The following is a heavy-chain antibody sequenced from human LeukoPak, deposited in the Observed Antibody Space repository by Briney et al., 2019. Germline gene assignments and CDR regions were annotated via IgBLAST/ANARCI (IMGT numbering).Heavy chain of an antibody. Sequence: SETLSLTCAVYGGSFSGYYWSWIRQPPGKGLEWIGEINHSGSTNYNPSLKSRVTISVDRSKNQFSLKLSSVTAADTAVYYCARDYYYGSGSYWFDPWGQGTLVTVSS. J-gene: IGHJ5*02. D-gene: IGHD3-10*01. CDR2: INHSGST. CDR3: ARDYYYGSGSYWFDP. CDR1: GGSFSGYY. V-gene: IGHV4-34*01.